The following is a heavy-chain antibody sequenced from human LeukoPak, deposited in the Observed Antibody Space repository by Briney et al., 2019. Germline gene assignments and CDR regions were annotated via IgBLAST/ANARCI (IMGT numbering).Heavy chain of an antibody. CDR3: ASGYCSSTSCHP. CDR1: GFTFSSYE. J-gene: IGHJ4*02. V-gene: IGHV3-48*03. D-gene: IGHD2-2*01. CDR2: ISSSGSTI. Sequence: GGSLRLSCAASGFTFSSYEMNWVRQAPGKGLEWVSYISSSGSTIYYADSVKGRFTISRDNAKNSLYLQMNSLRAEDTAVYYCASGYCSSTSCHPWGQGTLVTVSS.